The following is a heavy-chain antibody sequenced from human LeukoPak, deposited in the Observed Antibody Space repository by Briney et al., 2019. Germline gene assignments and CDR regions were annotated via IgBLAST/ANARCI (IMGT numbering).Heavy chain of an antibody. CDR1: GFTFSSYW. D-gene: IGHD2-15*01. CDR2: IKQDGSGK. J-gene: IGHJ4*02. V-gene: IGHV3-7*03. CDR3: AKDPPGYCSGGSCPPGVFDY. Sequence: GGSLRLSCAASGFTFSSYWMSWVRQAPGKGLEWVANIKQDGSGKYYVDSVKGRFTISRDNAKNSLYLQMNSLRAEDTAVYYCAKDPPGYCSGGSCPPGVFDYWGQGTLVTVSS.